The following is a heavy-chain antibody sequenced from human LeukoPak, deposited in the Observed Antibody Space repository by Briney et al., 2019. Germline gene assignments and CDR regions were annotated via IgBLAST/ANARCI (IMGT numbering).Heavy chain of an antibody. CDR1: GFTFSSYA. V-gene: IGHV3-23*01. CDR2: ISTSGGST. J-gene: IGHJ4*02. D-gene: IGHD4-11*01. Sequence: PGGSLRLSCAASGFTFSSYAMSWARQAPGKGLEWVSTISTSGGSTSYADSVKGRFTISRDNSKNTLCLQMTSLRAEDTALYYCAKRLDYSFDYWGQGALVTVSS. CDR3: AKRLDYSFDY.